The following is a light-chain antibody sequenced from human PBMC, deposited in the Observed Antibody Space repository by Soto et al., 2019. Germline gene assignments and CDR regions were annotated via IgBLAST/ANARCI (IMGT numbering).Light chain of an antibody. J-gene: IGKJ4*01. V-gene: IGKV1-27*01. Sequence: QMTQSPSSLSAFVGDRVTITCRASQGIAPYLAWFQQKPGKVPKLLIYATSTLHSGVPSRISGSGSGTDFTLTINSLQPEDVGTYYCQKYNSAPLTFGGGTKVEIK. CDR3: QKYNSAPLT. CDR1: QGIAPY. CDR2: ATS.